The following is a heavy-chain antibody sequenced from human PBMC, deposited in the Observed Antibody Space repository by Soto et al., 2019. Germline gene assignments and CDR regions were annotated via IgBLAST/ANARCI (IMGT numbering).Heavy chain of an antibody. CDR3: ARDLGDIVVVPAANVDY. CDR1: GFTFSSYG. D-gene: IGHD2-2*01. J-gene: IGHJ4*02. Sequence: GGSLSLSCAASGFTFSSYGMHWVRQAPGKGLEWVAVIWYDGSNKYYADSVKGRFTISRDNSKNTLYLQMNSLRAEDTAVYYCARDLGDIVVVPAANVDYWGQGTLVTVSS. V-gene: IGHV3-33*01. CDR2: IWYDGSNK.